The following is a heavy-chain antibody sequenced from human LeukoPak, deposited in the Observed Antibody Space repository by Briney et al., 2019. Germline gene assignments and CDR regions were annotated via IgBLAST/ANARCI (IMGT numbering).Heavy chain of an antibody. Sequence: GGSLRLSCAASEFTFSTYWMTWARQAPGKGLEWVANIKQDESEKYYVDSVKGRFIISRDNAKNSLYLQMNSLRAEDTAVYFCARGILVGATTSSTRYFDYWGQGTLVTVSS. CDR3: ARGILVGATTSSTRYFDY. J-gene: IGHJ4*02. CDR1: EFTFSTYW. V-gene: IGHV3-7*01. D-gene: IGHD1-26*01. CDR2: IKQDESEK.